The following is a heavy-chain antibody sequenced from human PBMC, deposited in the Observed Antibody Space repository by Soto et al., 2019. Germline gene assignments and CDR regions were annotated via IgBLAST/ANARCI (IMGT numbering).Heavy chain of an antibody. Sequence: ASETLSLTCTVSGVSISSGNWWTWVRQSPRKGLEYIGDIFHDGTANYFPSFERRVAMSVDKSKNQFSLKLTSVTAADAAIYYCARLVYDTRLDYLYFDFWGQGAQVTVSS. V-gene: IGHV4-4*02. CDR1: GVSISSGNW. J-gene: IGHJ4*02. D-gene: IGHD3-16*01. CDR2: IFHDGTA. CDR3: ARLVYDTRLDYLYFDF.